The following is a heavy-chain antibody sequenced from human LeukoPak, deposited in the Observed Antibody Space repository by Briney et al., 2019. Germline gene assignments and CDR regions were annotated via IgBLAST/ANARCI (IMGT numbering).Heavy chain of an antibody. CDR3: ARDRYSSGWFDY. Sequence: ASVKVSCKASGYTFTNYYIHWVRQAPGQGLEWMGIINPSGGSTSYTQKFQGRVTMTRDTSTSTVYMELSSLRSEDTAVYYCARDRYSSGWFDYWGQGTLVTVSS. D-gene: IGHD6-19*01. V-gene: IGHV1-46*01. CDR2: INPSGGST. CDR1: GYTFTNYY. J-gene: IGHJ4*02.